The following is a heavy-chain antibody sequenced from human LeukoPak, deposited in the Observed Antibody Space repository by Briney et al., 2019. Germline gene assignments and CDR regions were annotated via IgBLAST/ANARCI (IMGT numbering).Heavy chain of an antibody. J-gene: IGHJ6*02. CDR1: GFTVSSNY. Sequence: GGSLRLSCAASGFTVSSNYMSRVRQAPGKGLEWVSVIYSGGSTYYADSVKGRFTISRDNSKNMLYLQMNSLRAEDTAVYYCASEVSRYFDWLLPDTNYYYYGMDVWGQGTTVTVSS. CDR3: ASEVSRYFDWLLPDTNYYYYGMDV. V-gene: IGHV3-53*01. D-gene: IGHD3-9*01. CDR2: IYSGGST.